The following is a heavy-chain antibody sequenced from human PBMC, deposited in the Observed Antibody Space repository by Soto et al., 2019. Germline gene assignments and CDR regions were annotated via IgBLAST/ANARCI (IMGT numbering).Heavy chain of an antibody. V-gene: IGHV3-7*01. CDR2: IKQDGSEK. D-gene: IGHD4-17*01. Sequence: EVQLVESGGDLVQPGGSLRLSCAASGFTFSNYWMSWVRQAPGKGLEWVANIKQDGSEKHYVDSVKGRFTISRDNAKNSLHLQMHSLRAEDTAVYYCARVTTVAGYWGQGTLVTASS. J-gene: IGHJ4*02. CDR3: ARVTTVAGY. CDR1: GFTFSNYW.